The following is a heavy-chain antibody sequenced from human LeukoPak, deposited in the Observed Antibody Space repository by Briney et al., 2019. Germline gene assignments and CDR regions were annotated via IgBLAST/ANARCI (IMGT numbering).Heavy chain of an antibody. D-gene: IGHD2-15*01. CDR1: GFTFSSYS. J-gene: IGHJ4*02. CDR2: ISSSSYI. V-gene: IGHV3-21*04. Sequence: GGSLRLSCAASGFTFSSYSMNWVRQAPGKGLEWVSSISSSSYIYYADSVKGRFTISRDNAKNSLYLQMNSLRAEDTAVYYCARVLPGYCSGGSCFGVDYWGQGTLVTVSS. CDR3: ARVLPGYCSGGSCFGVDY.